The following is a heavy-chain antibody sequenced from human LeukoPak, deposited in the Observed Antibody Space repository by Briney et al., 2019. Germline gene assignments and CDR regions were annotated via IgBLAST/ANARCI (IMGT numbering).Heavy chain of an antibody. Sequence: SETLSLTCTVSGGSISSYYWSWIRQPPGKGLEWIGYIYYSGSTNYNPSLKSRVTISVDTSKNQFSLKLSSVTAADTAAYYCASIAAARTLQPQFDYWGQGTLVTVPS. D-gene: IGHD6-13*01. CDR1: GGSISSYY. V-gene: IGHV4-59*08. CDR3: ASIAAARTLQPQFDY. J-gene: IGHJ4*02. CDR2: IYYSGST.